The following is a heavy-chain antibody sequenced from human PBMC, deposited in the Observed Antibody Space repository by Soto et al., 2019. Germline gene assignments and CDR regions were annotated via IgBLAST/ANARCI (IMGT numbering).Heavy chain of an antibody. CDR2: IYYSGTT. D-gene: IGHD6-19*01. CDR3: ARSISVAMDF. V-gene: IGHV4-39*01. J-gene: IGHJ4*02. CDR1: GGSISSSSYH. Sequence: QLQLQESGPGLVKPSETLSLTCTVSGGSISSSSYHWGWIRQPPGKGLEWIGSIYYSGTTYYNPSLKSRVTISVATSKQQFSLQLSSVTAADTAVYYCARSISVAMDFWGQGTLVTVSS.